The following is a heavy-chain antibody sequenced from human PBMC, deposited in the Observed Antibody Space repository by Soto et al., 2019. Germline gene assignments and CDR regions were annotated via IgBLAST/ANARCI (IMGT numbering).Heavy chain of an antibody. CDR1: GYTFTDYH. J-gene: IGHJ5*01. CDR3: AREVGSFSLQPSYHWFGA. CDR2: INCNNVGA. V-gene: IGHV1-2*02. D-gene: IGHD6-13*01. Sequence: ASVKVSCKAAGYTFTDYHIHGVRQAPGQGLEFMGWINCNNVGAGSAKKLQSRDTGYRDTSITAVYMVLSHLRSDDTAVDYCAREVGSFSLQPSYHWFGAWGQVSLVTLSS.